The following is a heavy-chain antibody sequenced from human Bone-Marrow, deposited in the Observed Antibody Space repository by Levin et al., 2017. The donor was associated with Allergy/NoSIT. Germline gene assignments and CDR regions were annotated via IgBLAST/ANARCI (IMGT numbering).Heavy chain of an antibody. D-gene: IGHD2-8*01. J-gene: IGHJ6*02. CDR2: ISSSSSTI. Sequence: GESLKISCAASGFTFSSYSMNWVRQAPGKGLEWVSYISSSSSTIYYADSVKGRFTISRDNAKNSLYLQMNSLRAEDTAVYYCARTRRDMLAWYYYYGMDVWGQGTTVTVSS. CDR3: ARTRRDMLAWYYYYGMDV. V-gene: IGHV3-48*04. CDR1: GFTFSSYS.